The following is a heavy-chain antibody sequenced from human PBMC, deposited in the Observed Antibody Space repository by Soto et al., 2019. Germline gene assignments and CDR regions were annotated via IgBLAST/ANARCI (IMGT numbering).Heavy chain of an antibody. Sequence: QITLKESGPTLVKPTQTLTLTCTFSGFSLSTSGVGVGWIRQPPGKALEWLALIYWDDDKRYSPTLRSKHTINKDTSKHQVVLTMTNIDPADTATYYCIQSRCGGDCLQSYASHYYYGMDVWGQGTTVTVSS. V-gene: IGHV2-5*02. J-gene: IGHJ6*02. CDR2: IYWDDDK. CDR1: GFSLSTSGVG. D-gene: IGHD2-21*02. CDR3: IQSRCGGDCLQSYASHYYYGMDV.